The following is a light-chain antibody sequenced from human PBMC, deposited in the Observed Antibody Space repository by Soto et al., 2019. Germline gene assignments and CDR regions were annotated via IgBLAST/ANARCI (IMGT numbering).Light chain of an antibody. J-gene: IGKJ3*01. CDR2: GAS. CDR1: QRVGSIY. CDR3: QHYGSSPPFT. Sequence: EIGWTQSPVTLSLSPGERATLSCRAIQRVGSIYLAWYQQNPGQAPRLLISGASSRATGIPDRFSGSGSGTDFTLTISRLEPEDVAVYYCQHYGSSPPFTFGPGTTVDL. V-gene: IGKV3-20*01.